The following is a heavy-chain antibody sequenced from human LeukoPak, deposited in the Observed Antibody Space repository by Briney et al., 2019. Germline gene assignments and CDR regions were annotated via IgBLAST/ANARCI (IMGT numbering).Heavy chain of an antibody. Sequence: SVKVSCKASGGTFSSYAITWVRQAPGQGLQWMGGIIPMFGAVNYAQKFQGRVTITADKSTSTAYMELRSLRSDDTAVYYCARVSSSLYYYYYYMDVWGKGTTVTVSS. V-gene: IGHV1-69*06. CDR1: GGTFSSYA. D-gene: IGHD6-6*01. CDR2: IIPMFGAV. J-gene: IGHJ6*03. CDR3: ARVSSSLYYYYYYMDV.